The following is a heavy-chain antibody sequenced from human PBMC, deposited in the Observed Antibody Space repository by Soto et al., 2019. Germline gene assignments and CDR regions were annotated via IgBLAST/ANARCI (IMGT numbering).Heavy chain of an antibody. CDR1: GGTFSSYA. D-gene: IGHD3-22*01. CDR2: IIPIFGTA. V-gene: IGHV1-69*13. J-gene: IGHJ4*02. Sequence: SVKVSCKASGGTFSSYAISWVRQAPGQGLEWMGGIIPIFGTANYAQKFQGRVTITADESTSTAYMELSSLRSEDTAVYYCARGTYYYDSSGYYFYYFDYWGQGTLVTVSS. CDR3: ARGTYYYDSSGYYFYYFDY.